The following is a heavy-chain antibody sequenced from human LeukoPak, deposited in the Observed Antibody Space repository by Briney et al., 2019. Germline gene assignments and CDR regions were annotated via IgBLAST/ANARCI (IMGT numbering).Heavy chain of an antibody. CDR3: ARHGDYYDSSGYVN. D-gene: IGHD3-22*01. CDR1: GGSFSGYY. Sequence: SETLSLTCAVYGGSFSGYYWSWIRQPPGKGLEWIGEINHSGSTNYNPSLKSRVTISVDTSKNQFSLKLSSVTAADTAVYYCARHGDYYDSSGYVNWGQGTLVTVSS. CDR2: INHSGST. V-gene: IGHV4-34*01. J-gene: IGHJ4*02.